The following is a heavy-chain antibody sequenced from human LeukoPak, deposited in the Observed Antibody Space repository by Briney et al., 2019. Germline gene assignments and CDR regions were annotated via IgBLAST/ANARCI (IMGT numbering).Heavy chain of an antibody. CDR2: IIPIFGTV. J-gene: IGHJ6*04. D-gene: IGHD2-2*01. Sequence: SVKVSCKASGGTFSSYAISWVRQAPGQGLEWMGGIIPIFGTVNYAQKFQGRVTITTDESTSTAYMELSSLRSEDTAVYYCARSLGYCSSTSCYRGYGMDVWGKGTTVTVSS. CDR1: GGTFSSYA. CDR3: ARSLGYCSSTSCYRGYGMDV. V-gene: IGHV1-69*05.